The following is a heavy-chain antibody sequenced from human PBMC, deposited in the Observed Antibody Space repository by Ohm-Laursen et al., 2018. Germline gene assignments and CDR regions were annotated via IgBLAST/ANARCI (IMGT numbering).Heavy chain of an antibody. D-gene: IGHD4-11*01. CDR3: AKRDVSNYHCFDS. CDR2: IYSGGDM. CDR1: GFTISNNY. Sequence: SLRLSCTASGFTISNNYMNWVRQAPGKGLEWVSLIYSGGDMFYADSVKGRFTISKDKSKNTLYLQMNSLRAEDTAVYYCAKRDVSNYHCFDSWGQGTLVTVSS. J-gene: IGHJ4*02. V-gene: IGHV3-53*01.